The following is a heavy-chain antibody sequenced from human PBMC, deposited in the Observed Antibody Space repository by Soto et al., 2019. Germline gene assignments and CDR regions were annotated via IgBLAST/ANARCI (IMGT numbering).Heavy chain of an antibody. D-gene: IGHD4-17*01. J-gene: IGHJ3*02. Sequence: PGGSLRLSCAASGFTFSSYSMNWVRQAPGKGLEWVSSISSSSSYIYYADSVKGRFTISRDNAKNSLYLQMNSLRAEDTAVYYCPRDNSDYAYAFDIWGQGTMVTVSS. CDR2: ISSSSSYI. V-gene: IGHV3-21*01. CDR1: GFTFSSYS. CDR3: PRDNSDYAYAFDI.